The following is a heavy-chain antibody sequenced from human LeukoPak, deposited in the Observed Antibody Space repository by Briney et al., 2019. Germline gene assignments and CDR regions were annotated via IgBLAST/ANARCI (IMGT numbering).Heavy chain of an antibody. CDR3: ARDLWPIRSQCPAV. D-gene: IGHD2-21*01. J-gene: IGHJ4*02. V-gene: IGHV1-3*01. CDR1: GYTFTSYA. CDR2: INAGNGNT. Sequence: GASVKVSCKASGYTFTSYAMHWVRQAPGQRLEWMGWINAGNGNTKYSQKFQGRVTITRDTSASTAYMALSSLRSEDTAVYHCARDLWPIRSQCPAVWGQGTLVTVSS.